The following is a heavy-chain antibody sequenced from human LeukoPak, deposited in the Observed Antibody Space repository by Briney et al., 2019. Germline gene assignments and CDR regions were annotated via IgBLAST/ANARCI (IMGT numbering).Heavy chain of an antibody. CDR2: INPNSGGT. CDR3: ATDSRYFDTNRYFDP. V-gene: IGHV1-2*02. Sequence: ASVKVACKASGYTFTGYYMHWVRQAPGQGLEWMGWINPNSGGTNYAQKFQGRVTMTRDTSISTAYMERSSLTSADTAVYYCATDSRYFDTNRYFDPWGQGTLITVSS. D-gene: IGHD3-22*01. CDR1: GYTFTGYY. J-gene: IGHJ5*02.